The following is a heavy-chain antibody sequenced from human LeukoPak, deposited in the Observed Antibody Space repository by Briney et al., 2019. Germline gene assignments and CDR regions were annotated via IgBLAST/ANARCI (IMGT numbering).Heavy chain of an antibody. Sequence: GGSLRLSCAASGFTFSSYGMHWVRQAPGKGLEWVAFIRYDGSNKYYADSVKGRFTISRDNSKNTLYLQMNSLRAEDTAVYYCAKDKNYDILTEIDYWGQGTLVTVSS. CDR3: AKDKNYDILTEIDY. CDR2: IRYDGSNK. V-gene: IGHV3-30*02. J-gene: IGHJ4*02. D-gene: IGHD3-9*01. CDR1: GFTFSSYG.